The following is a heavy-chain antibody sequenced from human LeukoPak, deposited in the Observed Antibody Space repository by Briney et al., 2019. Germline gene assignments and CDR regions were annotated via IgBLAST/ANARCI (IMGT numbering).Heavy chain of an antibody. CDR1: GGTFSSYA. Sequence: SVKVSCKASGGTFSSYAISWVRQAPGQGLEWMGGIIPIFGTANYAQKFQGRVTITTDESTSTAYMKLSSLRSEDTAVYYCARALLNYDYDILTGYYPYYFDYWGQGTLVTVSS. V-gene: IGHV1-69*05. CDR2: IIPIFGTA. J-gene: IGHJ4*02. D-gene: IGHD3-9*01. CDR3: ARALLNYDYDILTGYYPYYFDY.